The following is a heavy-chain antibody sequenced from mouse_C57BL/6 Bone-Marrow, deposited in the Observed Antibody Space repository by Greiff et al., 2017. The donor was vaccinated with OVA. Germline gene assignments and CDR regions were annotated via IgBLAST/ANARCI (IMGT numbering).Heavy chain of an antibody. Sequence: VQLQQPGAELVKPGASVKLSCKASGYTFTSYWMQWVKQRPGQGLEWIGEIDPSDSYTNYNQKFKGKAKLPVDTSSSTAYMQLSSLTSEDSAVYYCARRHNYGRDAYWGQGTLVTVSA. J-gene: IGHJ3*01. CDR1: GYTFTSYW. V-gene: IGHV1-50*01. CDR2: IDPSDSYT. D-gene: IGHD1-1*01. CDR3: ARRHNYGRDAY.